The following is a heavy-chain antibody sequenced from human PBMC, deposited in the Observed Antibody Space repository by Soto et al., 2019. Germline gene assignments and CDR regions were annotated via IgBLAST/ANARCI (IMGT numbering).Heavy chain of an antibody. Sequence: SETLSLTCTVSGGSISSYYWSWIRQPPGKGLEWIGYIYYSGSTNYNPSLKSRVTISVDTSKNQFSLKLSSVTAADTAVYYCARHNEQQLALDYWGQGTLVIVSS. CDR2: IYYSGST. CDR1: GGSISSYY. J-gene: IGHJ4*02. D-gene: IGHD6-13*01. V-gene: IGHV4-59*08. CDR3: ARHNEQQLALDY.